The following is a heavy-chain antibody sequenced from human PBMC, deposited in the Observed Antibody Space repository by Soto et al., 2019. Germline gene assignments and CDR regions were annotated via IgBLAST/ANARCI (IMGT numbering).Heavy chain of an antibody. CDR3: ARGDFWSGYNFYYYYYGMDV. Sequence: ASVKVSCKASGYTFTGYYMHWVRQAPGQGLELMGWINPNSGGTNYAQKFQGRVTMTRDTSISTAYMELSRLRSDDTAVYYCARGDFWSGYNFYYYYYGMDVWGQGTTVTVSS. J-gene: IGHJ6*02. CDR2: INPNSGGT. CDR1: GYTFTGYY. D-gene: IGHD3-3*01. V-gene: IGHV1-2*02.